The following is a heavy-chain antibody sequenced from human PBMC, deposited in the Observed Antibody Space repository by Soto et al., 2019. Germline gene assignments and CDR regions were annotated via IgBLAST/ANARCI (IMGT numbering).Heavy chain of an antibody. J-gene: IGHJ4*02. CDR1: GFSLNTRGVG. D-gene: IGHD3-10*01. CDR2: IYWDNDK. CDR3: AHNNYYGSGIVY. V-gene: IGHV2-5*02. Sequence: QITLKESGPTLVKPTQTLTLTCAFSGFSLNTRGVGVGWIRQPPGKALEWLALIYWDNDKRYSPSLKSRLTITKDTPKNHVVLMMTDMDPVDTATYYCAHNNYYGSGIVYWGQGTLVTVSS.